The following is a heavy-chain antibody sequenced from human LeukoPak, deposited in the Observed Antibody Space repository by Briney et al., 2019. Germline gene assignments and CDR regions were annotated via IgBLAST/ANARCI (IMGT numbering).Heavy chain of an antibody. J-gene: IGHJ6*03. CDR1: GFTFGDYA. D-gene: IGHD3-3*01. CDR2: IRSKAYGGTT. Sequence: QPGGSLRLSCTASGFTFGDYAMSWVRQAPGKGLEWVGFIRSKAYGGTTEYAASVKGRFTISRDDSKSIAYLQMNSLKTEDTAVYYCTRGSYDFWSGYYEVGYYYYYMDVWGKGTTVTVSS. CDR3: TRGSYDFWSGYYEVGYYYYYMDV. V-gene: IGHV3-49*04.